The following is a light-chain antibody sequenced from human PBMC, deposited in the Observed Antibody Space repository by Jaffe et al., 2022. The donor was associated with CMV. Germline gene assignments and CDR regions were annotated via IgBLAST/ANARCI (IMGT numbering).Light chain of an antibody. Sequence: SYVLTQPPSVSVAPGKTAKISCGGNNIGRKSVHWYQQKPGQAPVLAMYYDGDRPSGIPDRFSGSNSGNTATLTISRVEAGDEADYYCQVWDSSSDPPYVFGSGTKVTVL. V-gene: IGLV3-21*04. J-gene: IGLJ1*01. CDR1: NIGRKS. CDR3: QVWDSSSDPPYV. CDR2: YDG.